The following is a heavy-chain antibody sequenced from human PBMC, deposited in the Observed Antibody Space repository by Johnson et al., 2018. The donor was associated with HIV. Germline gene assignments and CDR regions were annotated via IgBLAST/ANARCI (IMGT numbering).Heavy chain of an antibody. CDR1: GFTFSSYW. CDR2: IKQDGSEK. D-gene: IGHD1-26*01. CDR3: ARVGATAAFDI. V-gene: IGHV3-7*05. J-gene: IGHJ3*02. Sequence: EVQLVESGGGVVRPGGSLRLSCAASGFTFSSYWMSWVRQAPGKGLEWVANIKQDGSEKYYVDSVKGRFTISRDNAKNPLYLQMNSLRAEDTAVYYCARVGATAAFDIWGQGTMVTVSS.